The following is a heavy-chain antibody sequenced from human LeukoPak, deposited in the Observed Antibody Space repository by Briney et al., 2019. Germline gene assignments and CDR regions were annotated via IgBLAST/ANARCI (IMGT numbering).Heavy chain of an antibody. CDR3: ATSYSGRLTGIGAFDI. Sequence: GGSLRLSCAASGFTFSSYEMNWVRQAPGKGLEWVLYISSSCSTIYYADSVKGRFTISRDNAKNSLYLQMNSLRAEDTAVYYCATSYSGRLTGIGAFDIWGQGTMVTVSS. V-gene: IGHV3-48*03. D-gene: IGHD1-26*01. CDR2: ISSSCSTI. CDR1: GFTFSSYE. J-gene: IGHJ3*02.